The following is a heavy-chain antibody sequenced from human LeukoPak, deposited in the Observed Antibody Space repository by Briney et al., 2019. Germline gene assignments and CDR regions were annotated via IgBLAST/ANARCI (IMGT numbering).Heavy chain of an antibody. V-gene: IGHV4-39*07. CDR3: ASGSGYDYSGLDY. D-gene: IGHD5-12*01. CDR2: IYHTGGT. CDR1: GGSISSSGFY. Sequence: PSETLSLTCTVSGGSISSSGFYWDWIRQPPGKGLEYLGSIYHTGGTYHNPSLKSRVTISVDTSKNQLSLKLSSVTAADTAVYYCASGSGYDYSGLDYWGQGTLVTVSS. J-gene: IGHJ4*02.